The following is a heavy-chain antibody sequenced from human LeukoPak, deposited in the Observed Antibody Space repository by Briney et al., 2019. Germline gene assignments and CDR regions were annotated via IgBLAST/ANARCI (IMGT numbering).Heavy chain of an antibody. CDR2: IYYSGST. J-gene: IGHJ5*02. Sequence: SETLSLTCTVSGGSITSDHWSWIRQPPGKGLEWIGYIYYSGSTNYNPSLKSRVTISVDTSKNQFSLKLSSVTAADTAVYYCAREKDTAMVNWFDPWGQGTLVAVSS. V-gene: IGHV4-59*01. D-gene: IGHD5-18*01. CDR3: AREKDTAMVNWFDP. CDR1: GGSITSDH.